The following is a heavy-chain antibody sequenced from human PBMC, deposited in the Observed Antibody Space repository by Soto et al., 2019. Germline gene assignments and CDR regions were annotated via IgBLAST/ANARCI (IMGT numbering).Heavy chain of an antibody. Sequence: QAPLVQSGAAVRKPGTSVKVSCKTSGYNFRGYYVHWVRQAPGHGLQWLGRIDPNSGDTEYAQTVEGRIAVTRDTSLASVYMDLGSLTSDDTAVYCCARAAQGLMGTYFDFWGQGPPVVVSS. CDR1: GYNFRGYY. V-gene: IGHV1-2*06. CDR2: IDPNSGDT. J-gene: IGHJ4*02. CDR3: ARAAQGLMGTYFDF. D-gene: IGHD1-1*01.